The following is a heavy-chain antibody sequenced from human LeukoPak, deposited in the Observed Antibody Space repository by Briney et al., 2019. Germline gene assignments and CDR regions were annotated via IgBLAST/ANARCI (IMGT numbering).Heavy chain of an antibody. Sequence: GASVKVSCKASGYTFTGYYMHWVRQAPGQGLEWMGWINPNSGGTIYAQKFQGRVTMTRDTSISTAYMELSRLRSDDTAVYYCARDRNYYDSSGYQKAFDYWGQGTLVTVSS. D-gene: IGHD3-22*01. CDR2: INPNSGGT. V-gene: IGHV1-2*02. J-gene: IGHJ4*02. CDR3: ARDRNYYDSSGYQKAFDY. CDR1: GYTFTGYY.